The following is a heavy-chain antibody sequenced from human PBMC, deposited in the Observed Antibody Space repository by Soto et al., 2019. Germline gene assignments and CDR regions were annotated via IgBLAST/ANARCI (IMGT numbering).Heavy chain of an antibody. Sequence: QVQLQQWGAGLLKPSETLSLTCAVYGGSFSGYYWSWIRQPPGKGREWIGEINHSGSTNYNPSLKSRVTISVDTSKNQFSLKLSSVTAADTAVYYCARWFQIYRYYFDYWGQGTLVTVSS. J-gene: IGHJ4*02. CDR1: GGSFSGYY. D-gene: IGHD3-10*01. CDR2: INHSGST. V-gene: IGHV4-34*01. CDR3: ARWFQIYRYYFDY.